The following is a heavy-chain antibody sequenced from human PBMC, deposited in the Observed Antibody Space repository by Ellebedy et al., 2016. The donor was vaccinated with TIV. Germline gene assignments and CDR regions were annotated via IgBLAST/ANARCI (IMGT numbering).Heavy chain of an antibody. CDR3: ARCLWDYGGNRGGFDY. J-gene: IGHJ4*02. Sequence: GGSLRLSCKGSGYSFTSYWIGWVRQMPGKGLEWMGIIYPGDSDTRYSPSFQGQVTISADKSISTAYLQWSSLRASDTAMYYCARCLWDYGGNRGGFDYWGQGTLVTVSS. CDR2: IYPGDSDT. V-gene: IGHV5-51*01. D-gene: IGHD4-23*01. CDR1: GYSFTSYW.